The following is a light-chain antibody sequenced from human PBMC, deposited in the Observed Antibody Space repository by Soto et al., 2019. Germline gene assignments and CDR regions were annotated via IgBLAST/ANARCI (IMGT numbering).Light chain of an antibody. CDR3: QVWDSSSDHVV. CDR1: NIGSKS. J-gene: IGLJ2*01. Sequence: YELTQPPSVSVAPGQTARITCGGTNIGSKSVHWYQQKPGQAPVLVVYDDSDRPSGIPERFSGSNSGNTATLTISRVEAGDEADYYCQVWDSSSDHVVFGGGTKVTVL. V-gene: IGLV3-21*02. CDR2: DDS.